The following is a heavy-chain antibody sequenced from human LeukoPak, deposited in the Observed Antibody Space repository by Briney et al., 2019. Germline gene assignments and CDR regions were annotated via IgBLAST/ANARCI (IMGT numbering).Heavy chain of an antibody. D-gene: IGHD6-6*01. J-gene: IGHJ4*02. Sequence: GESLKISCKGSGYRFTNSWIGWVRQMPGKGLEWMGIIYPGDSDTRYSPSFQGQVTISADKSISTAYLQWSSLKASDTAMYYCARRAYSSSSLYFDXWGQGTLVTVSS. CDR3: ARRAYSSSSLYFDX. CDR2: IYPGDSDT. CDR1: GYRFTNSW. V-gene: IGHV5-51*01.